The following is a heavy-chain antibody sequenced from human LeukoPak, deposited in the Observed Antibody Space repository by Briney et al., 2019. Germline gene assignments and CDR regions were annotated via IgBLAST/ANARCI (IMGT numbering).Heavy chain of an antibody. D-gene: IGHD6-19*01. V-gene: IGHV3-21*01. J-gene: IGHJ4*02. Sequence: GRSLRLSCAASGFTFSSYGMHWVRQAPGKGLEWVSSISSSSSYIYYADSVKGRFTISRDNAKNSLYLQMNSLRAEDTAVYYCARAAAGSSGWYYDYWGQGTLVTVSS. CDR1: GFTFSSYG. CDR2: ISSSSSYI. CDR3: ARAAAGSSGWYYDY.